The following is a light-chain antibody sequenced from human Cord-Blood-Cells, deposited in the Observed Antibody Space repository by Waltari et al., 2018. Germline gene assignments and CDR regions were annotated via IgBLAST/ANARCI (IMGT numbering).Light chain of an antibody. CDR1: QSISSY. V-gene: IGKV1-39*01. J-gene: IGKJ2*01. CDR3: QQSYSTPYT. Sequence: DIQMPQSPSSLSASVGDRVTITCRASQSISSYLNWYQQKPGKAPKLLIYAASSLQSGVLSRFSGSGSGTDFALTISSLQPEDFATYYCQQSYSTPYTFGQGTKLEIK. CDR2: AAS.